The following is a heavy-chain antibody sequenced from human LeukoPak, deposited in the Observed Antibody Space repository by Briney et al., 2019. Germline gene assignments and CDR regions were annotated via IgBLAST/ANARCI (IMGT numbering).Heavy chain of an antibody. CDR1: GGSISSYY. CDR2: IYYSGST. CDR3: ARVGSYSSSSLEWFDP. D-gene: IGHD6-6*01. Sequence: SSETLSLTCTVSGGSISSYYWSWIRQPPGKGLEWIGYIYYSGSTNYNPSLKSRVTISVDTSKNQFSLKLSSVTAADTAVYYCARVGSYSSSSLEWFDPWGQGTLVTVSS. J-gene: IGHJ5*02. V-gene: IGHV4-59*08.